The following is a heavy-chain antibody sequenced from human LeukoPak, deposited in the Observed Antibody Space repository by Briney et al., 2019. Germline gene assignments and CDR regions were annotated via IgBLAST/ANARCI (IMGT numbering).Heavy chain of an antibody. J-gene: IGHJ3*02. Sequence: ASVTVSCKASVYTFTSYDIHWVRQATGQGLEWMGWMNPNSGNTGYAQKFQGRVTMTRNTSISTAYMELSSLRSEDTAVYYCARVSAFGGVIVLFRDAFDIWGQGTMVTVSS. D-gene: IGHD3-16*02. V-gene: IGHV1-8*01. CDR3: ARVSAFGGVIVLFRDAFDI. CDR1: VYTFTSYD. CDR2: MNPNSGNT.